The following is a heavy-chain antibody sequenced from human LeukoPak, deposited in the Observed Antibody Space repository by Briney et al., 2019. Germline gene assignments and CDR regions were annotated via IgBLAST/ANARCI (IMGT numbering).Heavy chain of an antibody. CDR3: ARARGHSGVDY. CDR1: GGSISSYY. V-gene: IGHV4-4*07. Sequence: SETLSLTCTVSGGSISSYYWSWIRQTAGKGLEGIGRLSTSGTTNYNPSLKSRVTMSVDTSKNQFSLNLTSVTAADTAVYYCARARGHSGVDYWGQGTLVTVSS. J-gene: IGHJ4*02. D-gene: IGHD3-10*01. CDR2: LSTSGTT.